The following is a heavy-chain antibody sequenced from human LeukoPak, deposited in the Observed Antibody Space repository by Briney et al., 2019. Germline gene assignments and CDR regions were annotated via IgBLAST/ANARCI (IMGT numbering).Heavy chain of an antibody. CDR3: AREATTYYYDNSGYYYP. Sequence: SETLSLTCTVSGGSISSYYWSWIRQPPGKGLEWIGRIYTSGSTNYNPSLKSRVTMSVDTSKNQFSLKLSSVTAADTAVYYCAREATTYYYDNSGYYYPWGQGTLVTVSS. V-gene: IGHV4-4*07. CDR1: GGSISSYY. D-gene: IGHD3-22*01. CDR2: IYTSGST. J-gene: IGHJ5*02.